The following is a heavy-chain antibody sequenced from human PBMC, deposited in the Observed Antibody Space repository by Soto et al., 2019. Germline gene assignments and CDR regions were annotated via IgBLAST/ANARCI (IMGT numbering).Heavy chain of an antibody. CDR3: ANPLYDYLWGSYLPFDY. CDR2: ISGSGGST. J-gene: IGHJ4*02. V-gene: IGHV3-23*01. Sequence: GGSLRLSCAASGFTFSSYAMSWVRQAPGKGLEWVSAISGSGGSTYYADSVKGRFTISRDNSKNTLYLQMNSLRAEDTAVYYCANPLYDYLWGSYLPFDYWGQGTLVTVSS. CDR1: GFTFSSYA. D-gene: IGHD3-16*02.